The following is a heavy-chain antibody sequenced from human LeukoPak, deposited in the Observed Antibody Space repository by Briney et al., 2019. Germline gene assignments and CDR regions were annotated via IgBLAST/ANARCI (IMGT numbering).Heavy chain of an antibody. CDR2: MSISGSTI. CDR1: GFTFSDYS. Sequence: GGSLRLSCVASGFTFSDYSMNWVRQAPGRGLEYIAYMSISGSTIKYADSVKGRFTISRDNSKNTPYLQMNSLRAEDTAVYYCAKDQTWFGELLYLPSALLPKDYYYYGMDVWGQGTTVTVSS. CDR3: AKDQTWFGELLYLPSALLPKDYYYYGMDV. J-gene: IGHJ6*02. D-gene: IGHD3-10*01. V-gene: IGHV3-23*01.